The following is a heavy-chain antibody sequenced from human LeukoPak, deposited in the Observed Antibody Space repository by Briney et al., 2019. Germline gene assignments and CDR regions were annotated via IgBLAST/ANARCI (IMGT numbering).Heavy chain of an antibody. CDR2: IHYSGNT. CDR3: ARRQYIEYLLLPFDY. Sequence: SETLSLTCSVSGDSITTNNYYWAWIRQPPGKGLEWIGTIHYSGNTYYNASLQSRVTISVDTSENQFSLEVKSVSAADTAVYYCARRQYIEYLLLPFDYWGQGSPVTVSS. V-gene: IGHV4-39*01. J-gene: IGHJ4*02. CDR1: GDSITTNNYY. D-gene: IGHD3-22*01.